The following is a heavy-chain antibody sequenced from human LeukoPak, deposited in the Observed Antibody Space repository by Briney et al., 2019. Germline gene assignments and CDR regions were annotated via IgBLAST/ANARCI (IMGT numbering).Heavy chain of an antibody. J-gene: IGHJ4*02. CDR2: IYYSGST. CDR1: GGSISSGDYY. V-gene: IGHV4-30-4*01. CDR3: ARTDSSGYYGAY. Sequence: SETLSLTCAVSGGSISSGDYYWSWIRQPPGRGLEWIGYIYYSGSTYYNPSLKSRLTMSVDTSNNLFSLKLSSVTAADTAVYYCARTDSSGYYGAYWGQGTLVTVSS. D-gene: IGHD3-22*01.